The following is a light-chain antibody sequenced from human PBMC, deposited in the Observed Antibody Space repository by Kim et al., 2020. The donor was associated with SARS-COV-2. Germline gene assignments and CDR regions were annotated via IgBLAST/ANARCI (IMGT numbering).Light chain of an antibody. V-gene: IGKV1-39*01. CDR3: QQSYSTPPVT. J-gene: IGKJ5*01. Sequence: DIQLTQSPSSLSASVGDRVTITCRASQSISSYLTWYQQKPGKAPNLLIYAASSLQSGVPSRFSGSGSGTDFTLTISSLQPEDFATYYCQQSYSTPPVTFGQGTRLEIK. CDR1: QSISSY. CDR2: AAS.